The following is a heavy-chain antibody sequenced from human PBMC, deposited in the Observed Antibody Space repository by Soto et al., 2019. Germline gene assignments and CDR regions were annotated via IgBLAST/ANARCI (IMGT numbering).Heavy chain of an antibody. D-gene: IGHD5-18*01. CDR2: TYYRSKWYN. CDR1: GDSVSSNSAA. V-gene: IGHV6-1*01. Sequence: PSQTLSLTCAISGDSVSSNSAAWNWFRQSPSRGLEWLGRTYYRSKWYNDYAVSVKSRITINPDTSKNQFSLQLNSVTPEDTAVYYCARAGTAMAPFDYWGQGTLVNVSS. J-gene: IGHJ4*02. CDR3: ARAGTAMAPFDY.